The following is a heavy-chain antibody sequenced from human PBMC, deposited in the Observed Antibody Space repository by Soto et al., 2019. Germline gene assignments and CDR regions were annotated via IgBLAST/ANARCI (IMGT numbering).Heavy chain of an antibody. CDR2: INAGYGNT. Sequence: QVHLVQSGAEVRKPGASVKVSCKASGYTFSSYAMHWVRQAPGQRLEWMGWINAGYGNTKSSQKFQDRVTMSRDTSASTAYMELTSLRSEGTAVYYCARDTGDGTFDFWGQGTLVTVSS. J-gene: IGHJ4*02. D-gene: IGHD7-27*01. CDR3: ARDTGDGTFDF. V-gene: IGHV1-3*01. CDR1: GYTFSSYA.